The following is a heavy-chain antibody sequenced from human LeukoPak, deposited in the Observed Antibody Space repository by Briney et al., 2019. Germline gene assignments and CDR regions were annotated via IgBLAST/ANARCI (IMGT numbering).Heavy chain of an antibody. Sequence: ASVTVSCKVSGYTLTELSMHWVRQAPGKGREWMGGFDPEDGETIYAQKFQGRVTMTEDTSTDTAYMELSSLRSEDTAVYYCATLVGATEYYFDYWGQGTLVTVSS. CDR1: GYTLTELS. CDR2: FDPEDGET. J-gene: IGHJ4*02. CDR3: ATLVGATEYYFDY. D-gene: IGHD1-26*01. V-gene: IGHV1-24*01.